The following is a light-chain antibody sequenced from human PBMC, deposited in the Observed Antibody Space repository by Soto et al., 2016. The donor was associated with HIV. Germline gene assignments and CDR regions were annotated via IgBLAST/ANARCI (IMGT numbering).Light chain of an antibody. J-gene: IGKJ2*01. CDR3: LQYNSYPPT. Sequence: DIQMTQSPSTLSASVGDRVTITCRASQSISSWLAWYQQKPGKAPKLLIYKASSLESGVPSRFSGSGSGTEFTLTISSLQPDDFATYYCLQYNSYPPTFDQGTKLEIK. V-gene: IGKV1-5*03. CDR2: KAS. CDR1: QSISSW.